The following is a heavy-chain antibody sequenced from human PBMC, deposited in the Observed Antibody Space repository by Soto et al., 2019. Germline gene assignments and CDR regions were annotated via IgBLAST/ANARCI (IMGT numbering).Heavy chain of an antibody. D-gene: IGHD4-17*01. CDR3: ARDQIGHYGY. CDR2: FDPEDGET. V-gene: IGHV1-24*01. CDR1: GYTHTELS. J-gene: IGHJ4*02. Sequence: ASVKVSCKVSGYTHTELSMHWVRQAPGKGLEWMGGFDPEDGETIYAQKFQGRVTMTTDTSTITAYMELRSLRSDDTAVYYCARDQIGHYGYWGQGTLVTVSS.